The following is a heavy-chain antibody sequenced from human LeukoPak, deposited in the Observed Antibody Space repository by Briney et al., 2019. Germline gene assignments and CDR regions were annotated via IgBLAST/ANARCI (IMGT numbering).Heavy chain of an antibody. CDR2: IYYSGST. D-gene: IGHD1-14*01. CDR3: ARLNLSYTTYDY. Sequence: PSETLSLTCTVSGGSISSSSYYWGWIRQPPGKGQEWIGSIYYSGSTYYNPSLKSRVTISVDTSKNQFSLKLSSVTAADTAVYYCARLNLSYTTYDYWGQGTLVTVSS. V-gene: IGHV4-39*01. CDR1: GGSISSSSYY. J-gene: IGHJ4*02.